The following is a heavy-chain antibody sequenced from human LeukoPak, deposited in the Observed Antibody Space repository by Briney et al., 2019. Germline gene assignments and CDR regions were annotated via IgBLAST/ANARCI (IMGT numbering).Heavy chain of an antibody. D-gene: IGHD2-2*01. CDR2: ISGNVGRR. V-gene: IGHV3-23*01. CDR1: GFTFSSYA. J-gene: IGHJ4*02. Sequence: GGSLRLSCAASGFTFSSYAMSWARQAPGKGLEWVWYISGNVGRRYYEGSVKDRYTISKDNAKTALYQQMSSLRAEVSAVYYCAKRCIVVVPAGIAYWGQRTLVPVSS. CDR3: AKRCIVVVPAGIAY.